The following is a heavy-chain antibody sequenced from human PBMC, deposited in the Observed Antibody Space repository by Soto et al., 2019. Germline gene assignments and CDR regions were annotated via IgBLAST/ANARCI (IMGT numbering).Heavy chain of an antibody. J-gene: IGHJ2*01. V-gene: IGHV1-69*12. CDR2: ITPFFGTA. CDR1: GGTFSNYA. D-gene: IGHD6-19*01. CDR3: AQTLGSAVAGPGRFDL. Sequence: QVRLVQSGAEVKKPGSSVKVSCKASGGTFSNYAISWVRQAPGQGIEWMGGITPFFGTANYAQKFQGRVPITADESMSTAYMELSRLRSEDTAVYYCAQTLGSAVAGPGRFDLGGRGTLVTVSS.